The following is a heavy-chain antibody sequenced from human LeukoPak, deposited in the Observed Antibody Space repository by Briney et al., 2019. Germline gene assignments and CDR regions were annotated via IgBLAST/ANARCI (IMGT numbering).Heavy chain of an antibody. CDR2: IYYSGST. Sequence: PSETLSLTCTVSGGSISSYYWSWIRQRPGKGLEWIGYIYYSGSTNYNPSLKSRVTISVDTSKNQFSPKLSSVTAADTAVYYCARGHLVFDYWGQGTLVTVSS. CDR3: ARGHLVFDY. CDR1: GGSISSYY. J-gene: IGHJ4*02. D-gene: IGHD1-26*01. V-gene: IGHV4-59*01.